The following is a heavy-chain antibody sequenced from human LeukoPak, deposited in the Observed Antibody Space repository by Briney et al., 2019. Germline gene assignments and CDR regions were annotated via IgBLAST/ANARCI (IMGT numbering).Heavy chain of an antibody. J-gene: IGHJ4*02. CDR3: ATNYYDSSCYFPDFDY. CDR1: GFTFSSYA. CDR2: ISGSGRDT. D-gene: IGHD3-22*01. Sequence: PGGSLRLSCAASGFTFSSYAMNWVRQAPVKGLEWVSGISGSGRDTYYADSVKGRFTISRDNSKNTLYLQMNSLRADDTAVYYCATNYYDSSCYFPDFDYWGQGALVSVSS. V-gene: IGHV3-23*01.